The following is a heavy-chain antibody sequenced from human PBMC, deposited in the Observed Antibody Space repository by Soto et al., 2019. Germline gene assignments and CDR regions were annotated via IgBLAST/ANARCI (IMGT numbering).Heavy chain of an antibody. V-gene: IGHV1-2*02. CDR2: INPNSGGT. CDR3: ARDRSYCSSTSCYIFYY. D-gene: IGHD2-2*02. J-gene: IGHJ4*02. CDR1: GYTFTGYY. Sequence: ASVKVSCKASGYTFTGYYMHWVRQAPGQGLEWMGWINPNSGGTNYAQKFQGRVTMTRDTSISTAYMELSRLRSDDTAVYYCARDRSYCSSTSCYIFYYWGRGTLVTVSS.